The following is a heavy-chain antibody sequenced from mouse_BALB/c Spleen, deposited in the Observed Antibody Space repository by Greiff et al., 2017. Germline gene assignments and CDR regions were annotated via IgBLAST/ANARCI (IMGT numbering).Heavy chain of an antibody. CDR3: ASYGYYFDY. V-gene: IGHV14-3*02. CDR2: IDPANGNT. CDR1: GFNIKDTY. J-gene: IGHJ2*01. D-gene: IGHD1-2*01. Sequence: VQLQQSGAELVKPGASVKLSCTASGFNIKDTYMDWVKQRPEQGLEWIGRIDPANGNTKYDPKFQGKATITADTSSNTAYLQLSSLTSEDTAVYYCASYGYYFDYWGQGTTLTVSS.